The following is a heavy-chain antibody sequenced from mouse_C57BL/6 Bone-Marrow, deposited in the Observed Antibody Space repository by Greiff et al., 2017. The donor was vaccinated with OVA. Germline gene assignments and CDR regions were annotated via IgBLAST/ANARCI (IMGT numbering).Heavy chain of an antibody. D-gene: IGHD2-4*01. CDR2: INSDGGST. V-gene: IGHV5-2*01. CDR1: EYAFPCHD. CDR3: ASHGGLRRPWYFDV. Sequence: EVKLVESGGGLVQPGESLKLSCESNEYAFPCHDMSWVRQTPEKRLELVAAINSDGGSTYYPDTMERRFIISRDNTKKTLYLQMSSLRSEDTASYYCASHGGLRRPWYFDVWGTGTTVTVSS. J-gene: IGHJ1*03.